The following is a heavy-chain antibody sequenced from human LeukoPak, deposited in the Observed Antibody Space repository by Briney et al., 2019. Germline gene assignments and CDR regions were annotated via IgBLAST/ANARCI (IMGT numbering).Heavy chain of an antibody. Sequence: PSETLSLTCTVSGGSISSYYWSWIRQPPGKGLEWIGYIYYSGSTNYNPSLKSRVTISVDTSKNQFSLKLSSVTAADTAVYYCARAQGYCSGGSCPEGAFDIWGQGTMVTVSS. CDR2: IYYSGST. CDR3: ARAQGYCSGGSCPEGAFDI. V-gene: IGHV4-59*01. D-gene: IGHD2-15*01. CDR1: GGSISSYY. J-gene: IGHJ3*02.